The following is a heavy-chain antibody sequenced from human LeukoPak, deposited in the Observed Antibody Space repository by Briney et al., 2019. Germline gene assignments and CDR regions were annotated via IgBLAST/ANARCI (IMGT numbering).Heavy chain of an antibody. CDR3: ARHGYSYGPPSAFDI. Sequence: PSETLSLTCTVSGGSISSYYWSWIRQPPGKGLEWIGYIYYSGSTNYNPSLKSRVTISVDTSKNQFSLELSSVTAADTAVYYCARHGYSYGPPSAFDIWGQGTMVTVPS. V-gene: IGHV4-59*08. D-gene: IGHD5-18*01. CDR2: IYYSGST. J-gene: IGHJ3*02. CDR1: GGSISSYY.